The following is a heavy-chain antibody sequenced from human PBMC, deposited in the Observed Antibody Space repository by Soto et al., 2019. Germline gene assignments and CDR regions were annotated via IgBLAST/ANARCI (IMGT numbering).Heavy chain of an antibody. J-gene: IGHJ6*02. CDR2: ISGSGGST. D-gene: IGHD2-15*01. V-gene: IGHV3-23*01. CDR3: EKDSEDGYYGMDV. CDR1: GFTFSSYA. Sequence: GGSLRLSCAASGFTFSSYAMSWVRQAPGKGLEWVSAISGSGGSTYYADSVKGRFTISRDNSKNTLYLQMNSLRAEDTAVYYCEKDSEDGYYGMDVWGQGTTVTVSS.